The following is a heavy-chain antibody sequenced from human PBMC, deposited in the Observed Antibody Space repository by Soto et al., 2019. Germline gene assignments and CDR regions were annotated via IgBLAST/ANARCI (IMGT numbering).Heavy chain of an antibody. CDR1: GFTFSDYY. V-gene: IGHV3-11*06. J-gene: IGHJ6*02. CDR2: ISSSSSYT. Sequence: QVQLVESGGGLVKPGGSLRLSCAASGFTFSDYYMSWIRQAPGKGLEWVSYISSSSSYTNYAVSVKGRFTISRDNAKNSLYLQMNSLRAEDTAVYYCARYYWSMVQGVIIVGNYGMDVWGQGTTVTVSS. CDR3: ARYYWSMVQGVIIVGNYGMDV. D-gene: IGHD3-10*01.